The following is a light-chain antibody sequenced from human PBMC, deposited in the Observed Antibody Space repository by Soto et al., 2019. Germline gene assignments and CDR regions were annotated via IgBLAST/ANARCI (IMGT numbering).Light chain of an antibody. CDR3: QRYNDWPPWT. J-gene: IGKJ1*01. CDR2: GAS. V-gene: IGKV3-15*01. CDR1: QNVGTS. Sequence: EIVMTQSPATLSVSPGERATLFCRASQNVGTSLAWYQQIPGQPPRLLIHGASIMATGVPARLTGSGSGTEFTLTISGLQSEDLAVYYCQRYNDWPPWTFGQGTKVEIK.